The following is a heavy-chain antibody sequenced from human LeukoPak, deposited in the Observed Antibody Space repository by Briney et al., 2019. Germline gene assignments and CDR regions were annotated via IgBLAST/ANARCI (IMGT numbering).Heavy chain of an antibody. CDR3: ARGPRGRFGELRVFFDY. J-gene: IGHJ4*02. V-gene: IGHV4-59*12. D-gene: IGHD3-10*01. CDR2: IYYSGST. Sequence: SETLSLTCTVSGGSISSYYWSWIRQPPGKGLEWIGYIYYSGSTNYNPSLKSRVTISVDTSKNQFSLKLSSVTAADTAVYYCARGPRGRFGELRVFFDYWGQGTLVTVSS. CDR1: GGSISSYY.